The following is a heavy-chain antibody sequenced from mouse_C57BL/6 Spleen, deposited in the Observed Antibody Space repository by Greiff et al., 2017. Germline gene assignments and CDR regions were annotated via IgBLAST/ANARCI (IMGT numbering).Heavy chain of an antibody. D-gene: IGHD2-1*01. CDR3: ARGGRGNYDWFAY. CDR2: ISYDGSN. CDR1: GYSITSGYY. J-gene: IGHJ3*01. Sequence: EVKLVESGPGLVKPSQSLSLTCSVTGYSITSGYYWNWIRQFPGNKLEWMGYISYDGSNNYNPSLKNRISITRDTSKNQFFLKLNSVTTEDTATYYCARGGRGNYDWFAYWGQGTLVTVSA. V-gene: IGHV3-6*01.